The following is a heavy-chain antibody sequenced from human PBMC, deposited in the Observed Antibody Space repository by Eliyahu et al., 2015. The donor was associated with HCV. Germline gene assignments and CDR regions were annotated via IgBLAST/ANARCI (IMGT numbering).Heavy chain of an antibody. D-gene: IGHD4-17*01. Sequence: QVQLVESGGGVVQPGRSLRLSCAASGFTFSSYAMHWVRQAPGKGLEWVAVISYDGSNKYYADSVKGRFTISRDNSKNTLYLQMNSLRAEDTAVYYCAREDYGDYEVLDYWGQGTLVTVSS. CDR3: AREDYGDYEVLDY. J-gene: IGHJ4*02. CDR1: GFTFSSYA. V-gene: IGHV3-30-3*01. CDR2: ISYDGSNK.